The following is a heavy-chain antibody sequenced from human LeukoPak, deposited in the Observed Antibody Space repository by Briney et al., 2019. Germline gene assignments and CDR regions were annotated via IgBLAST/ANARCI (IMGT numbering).Heavy chain of an antibody. Sequence: GASVKVSCKASGYTFTSYYMHWVRQAPGQGLEWMGIINPGGGSTSYAQKFQGRVTMTRDTSTSTVYMELSSLRSEDTAVYYCARDLARGSSSGYRQHDAFDIWGQGTMVTVSS. V-gene: IGHV1-46*01. CDR2: INPGGGST. CDR3: ARDLARGSSSGYRQHDAFDI. D-gene: IGHD3-22*01. J-gene: IGHJ3*02. CDR1: GYTFTSYY.